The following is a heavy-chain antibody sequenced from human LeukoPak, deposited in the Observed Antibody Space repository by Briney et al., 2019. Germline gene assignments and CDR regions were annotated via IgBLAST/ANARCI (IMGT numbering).Heavy chain of an antibody. D-gene: IGHD2-21*02. CDR2: ISSSGSTI. V-gene: IGHV3-48*03. J-gene: IGHJ6*02. CDR3: ARCDYYYYYYGMDV. Sequence: GGSLRLSCAASGFTFSSYEMNWVRQAPGKGPEWVSYISSSGSTIYYADSVKGRFTISRDNAKNSLYLQMNSLRAEDTAVYYCARCDYYYYYYGMDVWGQGTTVTVSS. CDR1: GFTFSSYE.